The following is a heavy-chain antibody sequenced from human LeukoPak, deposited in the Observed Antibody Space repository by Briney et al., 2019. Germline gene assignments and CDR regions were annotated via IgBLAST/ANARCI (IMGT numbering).Heavy chain of an antibody. D-gene: IGHD6-13*01. CDR2: ISYDGSNK. J-gene: IGHJ4*02. CDR3: AKDSIAAAVSDFDY. CDR1: GFTFSSYA. V-gene: IGHV3-30*04. Sequence: PPGGSLRLSCAASGFTFSSYAMHWVRQAPGKGLEWVAVISYDGSNKYYADSVKGRFTISRDNSKNTLYLQMNSLRAEDTAVYYSAKDSIAAAVSDFDYWGQGTLVTVSS.